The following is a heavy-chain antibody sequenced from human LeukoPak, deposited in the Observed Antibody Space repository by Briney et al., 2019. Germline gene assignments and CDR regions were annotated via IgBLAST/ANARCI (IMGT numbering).Heavy chain of an antibody. CDR3: ARGRYFSHY. D-gene: IGHD3-9*01. Sequence: SETLSLTCTVSGVSLSSSGHYCGWIREPPGKGREWIREINDSGRTNYNPSLTTPLPTSVDTSKPQSPPKLSSVTAADTVVYSCARGRYFSHYWSQGPLVPVSS. CDR1: GVSLSSSGHY. CDR2: INDSGRT. J-gene: IGHJ4*02. V-gene: IGHV4-39*06.